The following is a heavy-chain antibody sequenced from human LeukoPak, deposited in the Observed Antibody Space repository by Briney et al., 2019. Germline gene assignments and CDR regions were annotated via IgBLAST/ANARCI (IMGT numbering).Heavy chain of an antibody. CDR1: GYTFTIYD. Sequence: GASVTVSCKASGYTFTIYDINWVRQAAGQGLEWVGWMNPKSGNTGYAQKFQGRVTITRNTSLSTAYMELSSLRSEDTAVYYCARVGYYYDSSGYRGTVIDYWGQGTLVTVSS. CDR2: MNPKSGNT. J-gene: IGHJ4*02. CDR3: ARVGYYYDSSGYRGTVIDY. V-gene: IGHV1-8*01. D-gene: IGHD3-22*01.